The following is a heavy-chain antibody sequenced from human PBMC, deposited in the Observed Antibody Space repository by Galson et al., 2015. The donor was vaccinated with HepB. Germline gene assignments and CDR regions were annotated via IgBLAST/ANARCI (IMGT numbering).Heavy chain of an antibody. CDR2: IKNDGSEQ. V-gene: IGHV3-33*01. CDR1: GITFRTFG. CDR3: ARDHDDSGYFD. D-gene: IGHD3-22*01. J-gene: IGHJ4*02. Sequence: SLRLSCAVSGITFRTFGMHWVRQAPGKGLEWVALIKNDGSEQYYADSVKGRFTISRDNSKNTLFLQMSSLRAEDTAVYYCARDHDDSGYFDWGQGTLVTVSS.